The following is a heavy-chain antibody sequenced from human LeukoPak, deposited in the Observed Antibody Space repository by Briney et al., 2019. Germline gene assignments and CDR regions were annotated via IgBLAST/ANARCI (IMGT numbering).Heavy chain of an antibody. CDR2: ISAYNGNT. V-gene: IGHV1-18*04. J-gene: IGHJ3*02. Sequence: ASVKVSCKASGYTFTSYGISWVRQAPGQGREWTGWISAYNGNTNYAQKLQGRVTMTTDTSTSTAYMELRSLRSDDTAVYYCARDYGIVVVPAADAFDIWGQGTMVTVSS. CDR1: GYTFTSYG. CDR3: ARDYGIVVVPAADAFDI. D-gene: IGHD2-2*01.